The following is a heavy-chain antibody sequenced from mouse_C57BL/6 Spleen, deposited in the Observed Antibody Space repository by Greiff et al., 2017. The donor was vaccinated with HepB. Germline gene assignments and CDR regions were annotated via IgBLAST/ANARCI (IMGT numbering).Heavy chain of an antibody. D-gene: IGHD4-1*01. Sequence: EVQLQQSGPELVKPGASVKISCKASGYTFTDYYMNWVKQSHGKSLEWIGDINPNNGGTSYNQKFKGKATLTVDKSSSTAYMELRSLTSEDSAVYYCARSRLGFDYWGQGTTLTVSS. CDR3: ARSRLGFDY. CDR1: GYTFTDYY. V-gene: IGHV1-26*01. J-gene: IGHJ2*01. CDR2: INPNNGGT.